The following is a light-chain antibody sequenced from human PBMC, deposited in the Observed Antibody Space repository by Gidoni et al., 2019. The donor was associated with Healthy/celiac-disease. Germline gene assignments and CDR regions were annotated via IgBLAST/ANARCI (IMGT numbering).Light chain of an antibody. CDR3: QQYDNLPL. J-gene: IGKJ2*01. Sequence: DIPMTQSPSSLSASVGDRVTITCQASQDISNYLNWYQQKPGKAPKLLIYDASNLETGVPSRFSGSGSGTDFTFTISSLQPEDIATYYCQQYDNLPLFXQXTKLEIK. V-gene: IGKV1-33*01. CDR1: QDISNY. CDR2: DAS.